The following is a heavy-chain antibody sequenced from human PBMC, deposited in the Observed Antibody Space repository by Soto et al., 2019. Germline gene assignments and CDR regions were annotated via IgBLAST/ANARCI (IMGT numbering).Heavy chain of an antibody. D-gene: IGHD3-22*01. CDR3: ARGRKWLLRLMGSDYFDY. V-gene: IGHV4-31*03. CDR1: GGSIISGGYY. J-gene: IGHJ4*02. Sequence: ILSLTCTVSGGSIISGGYYWSWIRQQPGKGQEWIGYIYYSGSTYYNPSLKSRVTISVDTSKNQFSLKLSSVTAADTAVYYCARGRKWLLRLMGSDYFDYWGQGTLVTVSS. CDR2: IYYSGST.